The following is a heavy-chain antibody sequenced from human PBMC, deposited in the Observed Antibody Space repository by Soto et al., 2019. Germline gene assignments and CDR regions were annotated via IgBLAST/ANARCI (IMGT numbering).Heavy chain of an antibody. D-gene: IGHD2-2*01. Sequence: SETLSLTCTVSGGSISTSTFFWTWIRQPPGKGLEWMGNINHSGSTNYNPSLKSRVTISVDTSKNQFSLKLSSVTAADTAVYYCARGRIVLVPAAKYNWFDPWGQGTLVTVSS. V-gene: IGHV4-39*07. CDR2: INHSGST. CDR1: GGSISTSTFF. CDR3: ARGRIVLVPAAKYNWFDP. J-gene: IGHJ5*02.